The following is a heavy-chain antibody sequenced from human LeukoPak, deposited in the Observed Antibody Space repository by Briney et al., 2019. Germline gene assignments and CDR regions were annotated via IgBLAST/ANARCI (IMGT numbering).Heavy chain of an antibody. CDR1: GYTFIGYF. Sequence: ASVKVSCRASGYTFIGYFMHWVRQAPGQGLEWMAWINPNSGDTNYAQKFKGRVTMTRDTSISAAYMELSSLRFDDTAVYYCSRAADVVLVPPSDDWGQGTLVTVSS. CDR2: INPNSGDT. CDR3: SRAADVVLVPPSDD. V-gene: IGHV1-2*02. D-gene: IGHD2-8*02. J-gene: IGHJ4*02.